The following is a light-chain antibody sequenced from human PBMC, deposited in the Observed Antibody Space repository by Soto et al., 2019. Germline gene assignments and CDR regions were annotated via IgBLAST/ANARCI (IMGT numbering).Light chain of an antibody. CDR3: QQYDNSVWT. J-gene: IGKJ1*01. CDR2: GVS. Sequence: EIVLTQSPGTLSLSPGERGTLSCRASESVSSTSLAWYQQKPGQAPRLLMYGVSSRATGIPARFSGSGSGTDFTLTIYRLEPEDFAVYFCQQYDNSVWTFGQGTKVDIK. V-gene: IGKV3-20*01. CDR1: ESVSSTS.